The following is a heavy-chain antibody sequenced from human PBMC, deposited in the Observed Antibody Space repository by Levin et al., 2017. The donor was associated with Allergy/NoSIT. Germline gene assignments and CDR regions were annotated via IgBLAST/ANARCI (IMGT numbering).Heavy chain of an antibody. Sequence: ASVKVSCAASGFAFSSYAMNWVRQAPGKGLEWVSAISGSGGGTYYADSVQGRFTISRDNSKNTLYLQMNSLRAEDTAVYFCAKGGYYSDNSAYYQLAKTFECWGQGTLLTVSS. CDR3: AKGGYYSDNSAYYQLAKTFEC. J-gene: IGHJ4*02. D-gene: IGHD3-22*01. V-gene: IGHV3-23*01. CDR2: ISGSGGGT. CDR1: GFAFSSYA.